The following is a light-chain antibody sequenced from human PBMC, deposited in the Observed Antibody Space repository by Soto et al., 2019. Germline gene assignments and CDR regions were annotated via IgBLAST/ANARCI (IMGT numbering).Light chain of an antibody. CDR2: DAS. CDR3: QQYNNWPRT. CDR1: QSVSTD. Sequence: AQSPVALSLSPGERATLSCRASQSVSTDLAWYQQKPGQAPRLLIYDASNRATGIPARFSGSGSGTEFTLTISSLQSEDFAVYYCQQYNNWPRTFGQRTKVDI. J-gene: IGKJ1*01. V-gene: IGKV3D-15*01.